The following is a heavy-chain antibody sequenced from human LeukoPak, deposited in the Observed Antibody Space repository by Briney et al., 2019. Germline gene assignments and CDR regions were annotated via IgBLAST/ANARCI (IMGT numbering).Heavy chain of an antibody. J-gene: IGHJ4*02. D-gene: IGHD6-19*01. V-gene: IGHV3-72*01. CDR3: TSPPSSGLYYFDY. CDR2: IRNKAKSYTT. Sequence: PGGSLRLSCAASGFTISDHYMDWVRQAPGKGLEWLGRIRNKAKSYTTEYAASVKGRFTISRDDSKSSLYLQMNSLKTEDTAVYYCTSPPSSGLYYFDYWGQGTLVTVSS. CDR1: GFTISDHY.